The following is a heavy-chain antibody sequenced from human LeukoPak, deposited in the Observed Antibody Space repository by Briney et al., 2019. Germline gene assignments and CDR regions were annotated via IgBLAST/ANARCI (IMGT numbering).Heavy chain of an antibody. V-gene: IGHV3-53*01. D-gene: IGHD1-1*01. CDR1: GFTVSSNY. CDR2: IYSGGST. CDR3: AKDPTTGTTPNWFDP. Sequence: GGSLRLSCAASGFTVSSNYMSWVRRAPGKGLEWVSVIYSGGSTYYADSVKGRFTISRDNSKNTLYLQMNSLRAEDTAVYYCAKDPTTGTTPNWFDPWGQGTLVTVSS. J-gene: IGHJ5*02.